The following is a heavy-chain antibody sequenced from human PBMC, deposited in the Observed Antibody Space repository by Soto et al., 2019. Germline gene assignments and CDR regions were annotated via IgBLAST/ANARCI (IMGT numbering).Heavy chain of an antibody. CDR2: IYYSGST. V-gene: IGHV4-39*01. CDR3: ARQAGATHFDI. J-gene: IGHJ3*02. CDR1: GGSISSSSYY. D-gene: IGHD1-26*01. Sequence: PSETLSLTCTVSGGSISSSSYYWGWIRQPPGKGLEWIGSIYYSGSTYYNPSLKSRVTISVDTSKNQFSLKLSSVTAADTAVYYCARQAGATHFDIWGQGTIVTGSS.